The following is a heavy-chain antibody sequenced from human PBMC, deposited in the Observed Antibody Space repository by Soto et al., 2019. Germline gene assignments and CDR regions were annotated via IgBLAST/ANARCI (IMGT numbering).Heavy chain of an antibody. CDR1: GGSFSGYY. J-gene: IGHJ5*02. V-gene: IGHV4-34*01. Sequence: SETLSLTCAVYGGSFSGYYWSWIRQPPGKGLEWIGEINHSGSTNYNPSLKGRVTISVDTSKNQFSLKLSSVTAADTAVYYCARAPRGVAAAGSSWFDPWGQGTLVTVSS. D-gene: IGHD6-13*01. CDR2: INHSGST. CDR3: ARAPRGVAAAGSSWFDP.